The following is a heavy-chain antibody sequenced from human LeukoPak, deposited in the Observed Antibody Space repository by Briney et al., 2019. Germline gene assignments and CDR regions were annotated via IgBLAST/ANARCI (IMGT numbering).Heavy chain of an antibody. CDR3: ARDRRGYSYCSVDY. CDR2: INHSGST. J-gene: IGHJ4*02. D-gene: IGHD5-18*01. CDR1: GGSFSGYY. V-gene: IGHV4-34*01. Sequence: SETLSLTCAVYGGSFSGYYWSWIRQPPGKGLEWIGEINHSGSTNYNPSLKSRVTISVDTSKNQFSLKLSSVTAADTAVYYCARDRRGYSYCSVDYWGQGTLVTVSS.